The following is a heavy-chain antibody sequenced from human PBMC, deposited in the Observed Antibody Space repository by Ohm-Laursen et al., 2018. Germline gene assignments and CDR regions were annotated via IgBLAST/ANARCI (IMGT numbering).Heavy chain of an antibody. Sequence: SDTLSLTCTVSGGSISSYYWSWIRQPPGKGLEWIGYIYYSGSTNYNPSLKSRVTISVDTSKNQFSLKLSSVTAADTAVYYCAAGFGELLYYFDYWGQGTLVTVSS. V-gene: IGHV4-59*08. D-gene: IGHD3-10*01. J-gene: IGHJ4*02. CDR1: GGSISSYY. CDR3: AAGFGELLYYFDY. CDR2: IYYSGST.